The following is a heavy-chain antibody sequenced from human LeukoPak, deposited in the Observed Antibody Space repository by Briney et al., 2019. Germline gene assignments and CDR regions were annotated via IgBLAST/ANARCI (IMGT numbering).Heavy chain of an antibody. V-gene: IGHV1-2*02. Sequence: VASVKVSCKASGYIFTDYYMHWVRQAPGQGLEWMGWINPKSDGTKYAQNFQGRVTMTWDTSISTAYMEVSRLTSDDTAMFYCARVAIINYRVYYYYMDVWGKGTTVTVSS. CDR3: ARVAIINYRVYYYYMDV. CDR2: INPKSDGT. D-gene: IGHD3-10*01. CDR1: GYIFTDYY. J-gene: IGHJ6*03.